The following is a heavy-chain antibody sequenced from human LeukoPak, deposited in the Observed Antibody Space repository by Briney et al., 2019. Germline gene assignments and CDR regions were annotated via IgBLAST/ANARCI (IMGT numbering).Heavy chain of an antibody. J-gene: IGHJ5*02. CDR2: ISSSSSTI. CDR1: GFTFSSYE. Sequence: GGSLRLSCAASGFTFSSYEMNWVRQAPGKGLEWVSYISSSSSTIYYADSVKGRFTISRDNAKNSLYLQMNSLRAEDTAVYYCARSSGSYYVTAFDPWGQGTLVTVSS. V-gene: IGHV3-48*03. CDR3: ARSSGSYYVTAFDP. D-gene: IGHD1-26*01.